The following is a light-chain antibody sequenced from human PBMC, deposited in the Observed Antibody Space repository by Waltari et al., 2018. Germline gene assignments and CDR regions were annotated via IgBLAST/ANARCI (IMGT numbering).Light chain of an antibody. CDR2: GNT. J-gene: IGLJ3*02. V-gene: IGLV1-40*01. CDR1: SSSFRAGYD. CDR3: QSFDSSLSASV. Sequence: QSVLTHPPSMSCAPGQKVTLPFTVASSSFRAGYDVPWSQQFPGPAPKLLIFGNTNRPAGVPGRFSGSRSGTSASLAIAGLQSEDEAVYYCQSFDSSLSASVFGGGTKLTVL.